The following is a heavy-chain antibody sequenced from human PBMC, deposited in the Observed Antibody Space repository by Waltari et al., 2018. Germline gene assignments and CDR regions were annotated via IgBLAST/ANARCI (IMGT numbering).Heavy chain of an antibody. V-gene: IGHV3-7*03. CDR3: TRDKGWQCFDI. D-gene: IGHD6-19*01. Sequence: EVQLVESGGGLVQPGGSLRLSCAASGFMFRSYWMTWVRQVPGKGLRLVANINVDGREDYFVESVRGRFSIARDNAKNSLYLQMNSLRAEDTAVYYCTRDKGWQCFDIWGQGTMVTVSS. CDR2: INVDGRED. J-gene: IGHJ3*02. CDR1: GFMFRSYW.